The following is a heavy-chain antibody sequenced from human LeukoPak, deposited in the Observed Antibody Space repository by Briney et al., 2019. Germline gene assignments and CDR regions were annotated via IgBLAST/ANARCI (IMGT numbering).Heavy chain of an antibody. CDR1: GFSFSNYY. J-gene: IGHJ4*02. Sequence: GGSLRISCKASGFSFSNYYMNWVRQAPGKGLEWLSHNNGRGGIINYADSVKGRFTISRDNARNSLDLHMSSLGAEDTAVYYCAREGDGSRYYFDYWGQGILVTVSS. CDR3: AREGDGSRYYFDY. V-gene: IGHV3-48*04. CDR2: NNGRGGII. D-gene: IGHD2-21*01.